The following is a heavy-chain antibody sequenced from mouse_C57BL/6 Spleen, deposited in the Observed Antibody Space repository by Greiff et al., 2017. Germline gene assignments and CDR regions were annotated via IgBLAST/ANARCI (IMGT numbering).Heavy chain of an antibody. Sequence: VQLQQSGPELVKPGASVKLPCKASGYTFTDYNMDWVKQSHGKSLEWIGDINPNNGGTIYNQKFKGKATLTGDKSSSTAYMELRSLTSEDTAVYYCARSGSSAMDYWGQGTSVTVSS. D-gene: IGHD1-1*01. CDR3: ARSGSSAMDY. CDR2: INPNNGGT. V-gene: IGHV1-18*01. J-gene: IGHJ4*01. CDR1: GYTFTDYN.